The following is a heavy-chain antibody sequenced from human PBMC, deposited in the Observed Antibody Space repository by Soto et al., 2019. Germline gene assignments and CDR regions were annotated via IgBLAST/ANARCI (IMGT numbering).Heavy chain of an antibody. J-gene: IGHJ6*02. CDR1: GYPIRRGSY. V-gene: IGHV4-38-2*02. D-gene: IGHD3-9*01. CDR2: IYHSGST. Sequence: PSATLSPTRPVPGYPIRRGSYRGWLRLPPANGLAWFGSIYHSGSTYYNPSLKSRVTISVDTSKNQFSLKLSSVTAADTAVYYCARAQPPYYDILTGYYTPYYYYGMDVWCQGTMVT. CDR3: ARAQPPYYDILTGYYTPYYYYGMDV.